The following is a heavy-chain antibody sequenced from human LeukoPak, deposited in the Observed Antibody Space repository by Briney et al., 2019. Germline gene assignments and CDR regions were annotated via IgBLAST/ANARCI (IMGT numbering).Heavy chain of an antibody. CDR2: IRYDGSNK. J-gene: IGHJ6*03. CDR3: AYYGSGSYYNYYYYMDV. Sequence: GGSLRLSCAASGFTFSSYGMHWVRQAPGKGLEWVAFIRYDGSNKYYADSVKGRFTISRDNPKNTLYLQMNSLRAEDTAVYYCAYYGSGSYYNYYYYMDVWGKGTTVTVSS. D-gene: IGHD3-10*01. CDR1: GFTFSSYG. V-gene: IGHV3-30*02.